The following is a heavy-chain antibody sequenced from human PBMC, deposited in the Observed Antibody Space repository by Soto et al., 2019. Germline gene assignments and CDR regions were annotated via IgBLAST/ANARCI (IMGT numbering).Heavy chain of an antibody. CDR1: GGSIRSDSLY. CDR2: IYYSGDT. D-gene: IGHD2-15*01. J-gene: IGHJ6*02. V-gene: IGHV4-39*01. Sequence: LSLTCTVSGGSIRSDSLYWAWIRQPPGKGLEWIGIIYYSGDTYYNPSLAGRLTMSVDTSNQFSLTLRSVTAADTALYYCARNQPQRYCSGGTCRPAYGMDVWGQGTTVTVSS. CDR3: ARNQPQRYCSGGTCRPAYGMDV.